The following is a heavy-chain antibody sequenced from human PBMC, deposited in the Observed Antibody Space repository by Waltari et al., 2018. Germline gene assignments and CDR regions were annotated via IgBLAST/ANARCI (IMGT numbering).Heavy chain of an antibody. D-gene: IGHD7-27*01. V-gene: IGHV4-39*07. Sequence: QLHLQESGPGLVKPSETLSLTCTVSGDSFTSGSLYWAWIRQSPGKGLEWIGSMYYGGSTAYKSSLKSRLYISIGTSKKQFSLNLRSVSAADTAIDYCVGDSVEGTGVHWGQGTLVIVSS. J-gene: IGHJ4*02. CDR1: GDSFTSGSLY. CDR3: VGDSVEGTGVH. CDR2: MYYGGST.